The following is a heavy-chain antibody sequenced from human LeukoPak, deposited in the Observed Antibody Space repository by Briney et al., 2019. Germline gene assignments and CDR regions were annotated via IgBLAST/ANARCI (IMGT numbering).Heavy chain of an antibody. Sequence: SETLSLTCAVYGGSFSGYYWSWIRQPPGKGLEWIGEINHSGSTNYNPSLKSRVTISVDTSKNQFSLKLSSVTAADTAVYYCARESSGYSVFDYWGQGTLVTVSS. CDR2: INHSGST. V-gene: IGHV4-34*01. D-gene: IGHD3-22*01. J-gene: IGHJ4*02. CDR3: ARESSGYSVFDY. CDR1: GGSFSGYY.